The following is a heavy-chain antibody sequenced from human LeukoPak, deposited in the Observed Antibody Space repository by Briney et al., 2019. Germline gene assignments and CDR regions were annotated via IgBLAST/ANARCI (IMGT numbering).Heavy chain of an antibody. V-gene: IGHV3-53*01. J-gene: IGHJ4*02. CDR1: GFTFSSFG. CDR3: ARGGRRLQFSHYFDY. D-gene: IGHD5-24*01. Sequence: GGSLRLSCAASGFTFSSFGMNWVRQAPGKGLEWVSVLYNGGSTYYADSVKGRFTISRDNSKNTLYLQMNSLRAEDTAVYYCARGGRRLQFSHYFDYWGQGTLITVSS. CDR2: LYNGGST.